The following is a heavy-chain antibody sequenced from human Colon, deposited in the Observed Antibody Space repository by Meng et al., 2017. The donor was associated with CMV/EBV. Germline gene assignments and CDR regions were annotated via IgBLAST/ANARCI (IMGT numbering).Heavy chain of an antibody. CDR2: INSDGSST. Sequence: GGSLRLSCAASGFTFSSYWMHWVRQAPGKGLVWVSRINSDGSSTCYADSVKGRFTISRDNAKNTLYLQMNSLRAEDTAVYYCTRAVGYCSSTSCFDLGYWGQGTLVTVSS. CDR1: GFTFSSYW. V-gene: IGHV3-74*01. D-gene: IGHD2-2*01. CDR3: TRAVGYCSSTSCFDLGY. J-gene: IGHJ4*02.